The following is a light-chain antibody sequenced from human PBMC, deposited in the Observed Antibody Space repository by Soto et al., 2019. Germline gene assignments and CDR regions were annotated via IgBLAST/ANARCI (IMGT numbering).Light chain of an antibody. Sequence: QSVLTQPASVSGSPGQSITISCTGTSXDVDAFDYVSWYQQHPGKDPKLMIFEVSDRPSGVSDRFSGSKSGSTASLTISGLQAEDEADYFCTSFTSRSTQVFGTGTKVTVL. V-gene: IGLV2-14*01. CDR1: SXDVDAFDY. CDR2: EVS. CDR3: TSFTSRSTQV. J-gene: IGLJ1*01.